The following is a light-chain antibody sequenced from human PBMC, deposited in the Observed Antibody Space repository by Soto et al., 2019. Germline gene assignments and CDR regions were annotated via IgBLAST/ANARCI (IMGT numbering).Light chain of an antibody. CDR3: QQYDNWLGT. V-gene: IGKV3-15*01. Sequence: EIVLTQSPGTLSLSPGERSTLSCRASQSVPTNMAWYPQTHGQAPRLLIYGASTRESGIPARFSGSGAGTECTRTISSLQSEDVAVDYCQQYDNWLGTFGQGTKVDIK. J-gene: IGKJ1*01. CDR2: GAS. CDR1: QSVPTN.